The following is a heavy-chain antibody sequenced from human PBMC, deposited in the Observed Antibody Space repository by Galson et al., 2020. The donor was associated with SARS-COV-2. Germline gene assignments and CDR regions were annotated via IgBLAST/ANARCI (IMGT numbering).Heavy chain of an antibody. Sequence: GGSLRLSCAASGFTFDDYTMHWVRQAPGKGLEWVSLISWDGGSTYYADSVKGRFTISRDNSKNSLYLQMNSLRTEDTALYYCAKDFTDILTGYYLDYWGQGTLVTVSS. CDR2: ISWDGGST. D-gene: IGHD3-9*01. CDR1: GFTFDDYT. V-gene: IGHV3-43*01. CDR3: AKDFTDILTGYYLDY. J-gene: IGHJ4*02.